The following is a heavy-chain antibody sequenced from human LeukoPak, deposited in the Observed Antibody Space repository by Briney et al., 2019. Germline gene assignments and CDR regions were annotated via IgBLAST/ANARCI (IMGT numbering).Heavy chain of an antibody. CDR2: IKSKTDGGTT. Sequence: PGGSLRLSCAASGFTFNNAWMNWVRQAPGKGLEWVGRIKSKTDGGTTDYAAPVKGRFTISRDDSKNTLYLQMNSLKTDDTAAYYCATLFGDYQPFDYWGQGTLVTVSS. D-gene: IGHD4-17*01. CDR3: ATLFGDYQPFDY. CDR1: GFTFNNAW. V-gene: IGHV3-15*01. J-gene: IGHJ4*02.